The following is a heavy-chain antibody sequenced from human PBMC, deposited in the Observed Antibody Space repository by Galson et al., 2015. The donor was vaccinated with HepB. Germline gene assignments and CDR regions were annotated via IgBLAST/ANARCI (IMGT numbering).Heavy chain of an antibody. CDR1: GFTFSSYA. CDR2: ISGSGGST. CDR3: AKSDYGFDY. D-gene: IGHD4-17*01. J-gene: IGHJ4*02. V-gene: IGHV3-23*01. Sequence: SLRLSCAASGFTFSSYAMGWVRQAPGKGLEWVLGISGSGGSTYHADSVKGRFTISRDNSKNTLYLQMNSLSAEVTAVYYCAKSDYGFDYWGQGTLVTVSS.